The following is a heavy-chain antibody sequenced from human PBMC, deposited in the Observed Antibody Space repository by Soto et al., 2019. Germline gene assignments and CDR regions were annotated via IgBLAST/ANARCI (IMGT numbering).Heavy chain of an antibody. CDR2: ISSSSSYI. V-gene: IGHV3-21*01. Sequence: PGGSLRLSCAASGFTFSSYSMNWVRQAPGKGLEWVSSISSSSSYIYYADSVKGRFTISRDNAKNSLYLQMNSLRAEDTAVYYCARVMSSIAVAESFDYWGQGTLFTVSS. D-gene: IGHD6-19*01. CDR3: ARVMSSIAVAESFDY. J-gene: IGHJ4*02. CDR1: GFTFSSYS.